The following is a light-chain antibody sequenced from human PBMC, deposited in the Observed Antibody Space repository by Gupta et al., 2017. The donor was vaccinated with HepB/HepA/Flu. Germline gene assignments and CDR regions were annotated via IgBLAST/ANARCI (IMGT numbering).Light chain of an antibody. J-gene: IGLJ2*01. CDR1: GSNIGSNF. CDR3: AAWDDSLRLL. V-gene: IGLV1-47*01. Sequence: HSVLTQPPSASGTPGQRVTISCSGGGSNIGSNFVYWYQQLPGTAPKLLISRDNQRPSGVPDRFSGSKSGTSASLAISGLRSEDEADYYCAAWDDSLRLLCGGGTKLTVL. CDR2: RDN.